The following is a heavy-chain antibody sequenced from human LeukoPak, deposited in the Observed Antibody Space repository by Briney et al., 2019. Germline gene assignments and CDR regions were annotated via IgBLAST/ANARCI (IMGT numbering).Heavy chain of an antibody. CDR1: GYTFTGYY. V-gene: IGHV1-2*02. Sequence: ASVKVSCKASGYTFTGYYMHWVRQAPGQGLEWMGWINPNSGGTNYAQKFQGRVTMTTDTSTSTAYMELRSLRSDDTTVYYCARGSYSSSWYRGWGQGTLVTVSS. CDR3: ARGSYSSSWYRG. D-gene: IGHD6-13*01. CDR2: INPNSGGT. J-gene: IGHJ4*02.